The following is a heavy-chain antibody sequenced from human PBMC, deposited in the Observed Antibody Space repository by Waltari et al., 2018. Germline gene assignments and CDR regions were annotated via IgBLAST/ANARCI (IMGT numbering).Heavy chain of an antibody. CDR3: ARGGNCSSTSCYAVNYYYGMDV. J-gene: IGHJ6*02. V-gene: IGHV1-69*10. D-gene: IGHD2-2*01. CDR2: IIPILGIA. Sequence: QVQLVQSGAEVKKPGSSVKVSCKASGGTFSSYAISWVRQAPGQGLEWMGGIIPILGIANYAQKFQGRVTITADKSTSTAYMELSSLRSEDTAVYYCARGGNCSSTSCYAVNYYYGMDVWGQGTTVTVSS. CDR1: GGTFSSYA.